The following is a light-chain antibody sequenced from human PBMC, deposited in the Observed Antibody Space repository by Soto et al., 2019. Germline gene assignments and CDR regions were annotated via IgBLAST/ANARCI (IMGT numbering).Light chain of an antibody. CDR1: SSDVGAYNY. CDR3: SSYTGAYTLV. Sequence: QSVLAQPASVSGSPGQSIAISCTGTSSDVGAYNYVSWYQQHPGKAPKLIVHEVSDRPSGVSDRFSGSKSGNTASLTISGLQAEDEADYYCSSYTGAYTLVFVTGTMVTVL. J-gene: IGLJ1*01. CDR2: EVS. V-gene: IGLV2-14*01.